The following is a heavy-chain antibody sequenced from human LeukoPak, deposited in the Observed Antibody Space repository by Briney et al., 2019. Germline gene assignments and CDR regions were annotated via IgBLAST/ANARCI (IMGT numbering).Heavy chain of an antibody. CDR2: IYSGGST. Sequence: PGGSLRLSCAASGFTVSSNYMSWVRQAPGKGLEWVSVIYSGGSTYYADSVKGRFTISRDNSKNTLYLQMNSLRAEDTAVYYCARVESSMVRGRDHYYFDYWGQGTLVTVSS. V-gene: IGHV3-66*01. D-gene: IGHD3-10*01. J-gene: IGHJ4*02. CDR3: ARVESSMVRGRDHYYFDY. CDR1: GFTVSSNY.